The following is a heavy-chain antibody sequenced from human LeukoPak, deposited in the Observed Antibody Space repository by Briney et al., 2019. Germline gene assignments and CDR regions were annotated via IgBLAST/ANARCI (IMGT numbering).Heavy chain of an antibody. J-gene: IGHJ6*02. V-gene: IGHV3-48*04. CDR2: ISGSSGAI. CDR3: AREASPGYYYGMDV. Sequence: GGSLRLSCAASGFTFTSYSMNWVRQAPGKGLEWVSYISGSSGAIHYADSVKGRFTISGDNAKNSLYLQMNSLRAEDTAVYYCAREASPGYYYGMDVWGQGTTVTVSS. CDR1: GFTFTSYS.